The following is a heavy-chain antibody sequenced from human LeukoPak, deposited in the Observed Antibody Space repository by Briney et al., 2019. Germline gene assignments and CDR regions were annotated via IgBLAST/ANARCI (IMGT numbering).Heavy chain of an antibody. V-gene: IGHV4-59*01. CDR1: GGSISSYY. CDR2: IYYSETT. D-gene: IGHD2-15*01. J-gene: IGHJ6*02. CDR3: ARGSGSPYCYGMDV. Sequence: SETLSLTCTVSGGSISSYYWSWIRQPPGKELEWIGYIYYSETTNYNPSLKSRVTISVDMSKNQFSLKLSSVTAADTAVYYCARGSGSPYCYGMDVWGQGTTVTVSS.